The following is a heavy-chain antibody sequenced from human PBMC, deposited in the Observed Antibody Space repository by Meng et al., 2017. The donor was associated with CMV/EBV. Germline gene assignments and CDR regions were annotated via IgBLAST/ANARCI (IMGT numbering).Heavy chain of an antibody. CDR1: GYTFTGYY. CDR3: ARKSRWLTRGDAFDI. CDR2: INPNSGGT. V-gene: IGHV1-2*02. D-gene: IGHD5-24*01. J-gene: IGHJ3*02. Sequence: ASVKVSCKASGYTFTGYYMHWVRRAPGQGLEWMGWINPNSGGTNYAQKFQGRVTMTRDTSISTAYMELSRLRSDDTAVYYCARKSRWLTRGDAFDIWGQGTMVTVSS.